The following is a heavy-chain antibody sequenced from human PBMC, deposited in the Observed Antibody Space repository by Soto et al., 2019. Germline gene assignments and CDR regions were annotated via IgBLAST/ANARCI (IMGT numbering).Heavy chain of an antibody. Sequence: SVKVSCKASGFTFTSSAVQWVRQARGQRLEWIGWIVVGSGNTNYAQKFQERVTITRDMSTSTAYMELSSLRSEDTAVYYCAAVGGYSYGFGYYYGMDVWGQGTTVTVSS. CDR2: IVVGSGNT. D-gene: IGHD5-18*01. V-gene: IGHV1-58*01. CDR1: GFTFTSSA. J-gene: IGHJ6*02. CDR3: AAVGGYSYGFGYYYGMDV.